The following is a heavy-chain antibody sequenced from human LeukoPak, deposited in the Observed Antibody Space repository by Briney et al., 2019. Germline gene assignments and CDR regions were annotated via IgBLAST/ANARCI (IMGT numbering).Heavy chain of an antibody. J-gene: IGHJ4*02. Sequence: PGRSLRLSCAASGFTFSSYGMHWVRQAPGKGLEWVAVISYDGSNKYYADSVKGRFTISRDNSKNTLYLQMNSLRAEDTAVYYCTMSVAGTFDYWGQGTLVTVSS. CDR3: TMSVAGTFDY. V-gene: IGHV3-30*03. CDR1: GFTFSSYG. CDR2: ISYDGSNK. D-gene: IGHD6-19*01.